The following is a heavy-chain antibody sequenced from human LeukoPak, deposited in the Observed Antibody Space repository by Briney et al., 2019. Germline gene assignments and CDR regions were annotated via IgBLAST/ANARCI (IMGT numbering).Heavy chain of an antibody. CDR2: IYTSGST. J-gene: IGHJ4*02. D-gene: IGHD1-26*01. CDR1: GGSISSGGYY. CDR3: ARHQWELLWGSFDY. Sequence: SETLSLTCTVSGGSISSGGYYWSWIRQPAGKGLEWIGRIYTSGSTNYNPSLKSRVTISVDTSKNQFSLKLSPVTAADTAVYYCARHQWELLWGSFDYWGQGTLVTVSS. V-gene: IGHV4-61*02.